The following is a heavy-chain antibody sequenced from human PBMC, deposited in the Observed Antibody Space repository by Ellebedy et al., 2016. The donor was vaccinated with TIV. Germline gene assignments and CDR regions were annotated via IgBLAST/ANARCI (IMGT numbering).Heavy chain of an antibody. CDR1: GFTFSSYS. V-gene: IGHV3-23*01. J-gene: IGHJ3*01. CDR3: ANLGGVTAAGASGVAFDV. D-gene: IGHD6-13*01. Sequence: GESLKISCAASGFTFSSYSINWVRQAPGKGLEWNSTIGVKTYYADSVKGRFTISRDNSRNTVYLQMNSLRAYDTAVSYCANLGGVTAAGASGVAFDVWGQGTMVTVSS. CDR2: IGVKT.